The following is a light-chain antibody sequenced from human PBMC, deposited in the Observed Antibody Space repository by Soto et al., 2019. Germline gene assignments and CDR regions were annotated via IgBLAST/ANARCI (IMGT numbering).Light chain of an antibody. CDR3: QQYNRYSPWA. V-gene: IGKV1-5*03. CDR1: QSVSTL. CDR2: KAS. J-gene: IGKJ1*01. Sequence: DVQMTQSPSTLSASVGERGTITCRASQSVSTLLAWYQQKPGKAPKLLIYKASSLESGGPSRFSGFGSGTHFTLTISSLQPDDFGPYYSQQYNRYSPWAFGQGTKVEIK.